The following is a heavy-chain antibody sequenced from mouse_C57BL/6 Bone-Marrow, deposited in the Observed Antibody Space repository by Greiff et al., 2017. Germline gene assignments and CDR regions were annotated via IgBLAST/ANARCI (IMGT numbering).Heavy chain of an antibody. CDR1: GFTFSDYG. D-gene: IGHD2-3*01. CDR2: ISNLAYSI. Sequence: EVQLVESGGSLVQPGGSLKLSCAASGFTFSDYGMAWVRQAPRKGPEWVAFISNLAYSIYYADTVTGRFTISRENAKNTLYLEMSSLRSEDTAMYYCARLGGYYGWFAYWGQGTLVTVSA. J-gene: IGHJ3*01. V-gene: IGHV5-15*01. CDR3: ARLGGYYGWFAY.